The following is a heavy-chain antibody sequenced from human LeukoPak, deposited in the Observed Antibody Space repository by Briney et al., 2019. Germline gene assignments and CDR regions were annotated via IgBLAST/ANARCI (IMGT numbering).Heavy chain of an antibody. CDR1: GFTLSSDW. Sequence: GGSLRLSCAAFGFTLSSDWTHWVRQAPGKGLVWVSRINSDGSSTMYADSVKGRFTISRDSAKNTLHLQMNSLRADDTAVYYCVVGGGIYWGQGTLVTVS. V-gene: IGHV3-74*03. CDR2: INSDGSST. D-gene: IGHD1-26*01. J-gene: IGHJ4*02. CDR3: VVGGGIY.